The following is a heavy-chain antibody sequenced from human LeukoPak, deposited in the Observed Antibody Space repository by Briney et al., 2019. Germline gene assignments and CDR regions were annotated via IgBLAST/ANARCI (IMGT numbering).Heavy chain of an antibody. V-gene: IGHV4-38-2*02. J-gene: IGHJ4*02. CDR2: IYHSGST. Sequence: SETLSLTCTVSGYSFSSGYYWGGIRQPPGKGLEGSGSIYHSGSTYYNPSLESRVTISVDTSKNPFSLKLSSVTAADTAVYYCASHAAYYYDSSGWFDYWRQGTLAIVSS. CDR3: ASHAAYYYDSSGWFDY. CDR1: GYSFSSGYY. D-gene: IGHD3-22*01.